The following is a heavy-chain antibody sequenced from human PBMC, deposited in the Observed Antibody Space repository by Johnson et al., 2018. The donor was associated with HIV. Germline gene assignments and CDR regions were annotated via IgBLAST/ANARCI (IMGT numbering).Heavy chain of an antibody. CDR3: TRESTEAFDI. CDR2: IKQDGSEK. D-gene: IGHD1-14*01. J-gene: IGHJ3*02. CDR1: GFTFSSYW. Sequence: VHLVESGGGLVQPGGSLRLSCAASGFTFSSYWMSWVRQAPGKGLEWVANIKQDGSEKYYVDSVKGRFTISRDNAKNSLSLQMDSLRAEDTAVYYCTRESTEAFDIWGQGTMVTVSS. V-gene: IGHV3-7*05.